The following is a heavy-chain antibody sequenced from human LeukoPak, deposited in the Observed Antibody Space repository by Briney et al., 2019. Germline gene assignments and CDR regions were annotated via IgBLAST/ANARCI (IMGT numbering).Heavy chain of an antibody. CDR3: AKEEGSGWHVGFDY. CDR2: ISGSGGIT. D-gene: IGHD6-19*01. J-gene: IGHJ4*02. CDR1: GFTFSLYA. V-gene: IGHV3-23*01. Sequence: GGSLRLSCAASGFTFSLYAMSWVRQAPGRGLEWVPAISGSGGITYYADSVKGRFTISRDNSKNTLYLQMNSLRAEDTAVYYCAKEEGSGWHVGFDYWGQGTLVTVSS.